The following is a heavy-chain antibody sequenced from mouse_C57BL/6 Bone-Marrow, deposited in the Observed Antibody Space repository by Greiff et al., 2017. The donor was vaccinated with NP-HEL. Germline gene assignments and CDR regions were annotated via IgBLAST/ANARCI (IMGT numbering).Heavy chain of an antibody. Sequence: VQLVESGPGLVAPSQSLSITCTVSGFSLTSYGVDWVRQPPGKGLEWLGVIWGGGSTNYNSALMSRLSISKDNSKSQVFLKMNSLQTDDTAMYYCAKNGGGFYDGYPAWFAYWGQGTLGTVSA. CDR3: AKNGGGFYDGYPAWFAY. J-gene: IGHJ3*01. CDR1: GFSLTSYG. CDR2: IWGGGST. D-gene: IGHD2-3*01. V-gene: IGHV2-9*01.